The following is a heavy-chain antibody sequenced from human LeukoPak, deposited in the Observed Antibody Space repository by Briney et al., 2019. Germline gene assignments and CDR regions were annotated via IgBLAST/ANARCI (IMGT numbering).Heavy chain of an antibody. CDR2: IYPGDSDT. D-gene: IGHD3-16*02. Sequence: GESPKISCKGSGYSFTSYWIGWVRQMPGKGLEWMGIIYPGDSDTRYSPSFQGQVTISADKSISTAYLQWSSLKASDTAMYYCARLAMNDYVWESYRYAHDAFDIWGQGTMVTVSS. V-gene: IGHV5-51*01. J-gene: IGHJ3*02. CDR1: GYSFTSYW. CDR3: ARLAMNDYVWESYRYAHDAFDI.